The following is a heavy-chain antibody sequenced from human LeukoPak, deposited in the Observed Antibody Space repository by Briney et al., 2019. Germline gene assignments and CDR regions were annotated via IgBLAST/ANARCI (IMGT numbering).Heavy chain of an antibody. CDR2: ISAYNGNT. CDR1: GYTFTSYG. Sequence: ASVKVSCKASGYTFTSYGISWVRQAPEQGLEWMGWISAYNGNTNYAQKLQGRVTMTTDTSTSTAYMELRSLRSDDTAVYYCARNDGHYYYYGMDVWGQGTTVTVSS. D-gene: IGHD1-1*01. V-gene: IGHV1-18*01. J-gene: IGHJ6*02. CDR3: ARNDGHYYYYGMDV.